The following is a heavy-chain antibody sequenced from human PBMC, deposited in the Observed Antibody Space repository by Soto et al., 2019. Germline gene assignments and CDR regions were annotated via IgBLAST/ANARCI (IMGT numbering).Heavy chain of an antibody. V-gene: IGHV4-39*01. J-gene: IGHJ6*02. CDR1: GGSISSSSYY. CDR2: IYYSGST. CDR3: ARRGYSYGTDYYYYYGMDV. D-gene: IGHD5-18*01. Sequence: SETLSLTCTVSGGSISSSSYYWGWIRQPPGKGLEWIGSIYYSGSTYYNPSLKSRVTISVDTSKNQFSLKLSSVTAADTAVYYCARRGYSYGTDYYYYYGMDVWGQGTTVTSP.